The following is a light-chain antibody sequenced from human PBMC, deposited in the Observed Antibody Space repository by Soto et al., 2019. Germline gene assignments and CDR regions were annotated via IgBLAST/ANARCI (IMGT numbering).Light chain of an antibody. V-gene: IGKV1-9*01. CDR3: QRLDSYPT. Sequence: IQLTQSPSSLSASVGDRVTITCRASQGLSSYLAWYQQKPGKAPNLLIYAASTLQSGVTSRFSGSGSGTDFTLTISSLQPEDFATYYCQRLDSYPTFGQGTRLEIK. CDR1: QGLSSY. J-gene: IGKJ5*01. CDR2: AAS.